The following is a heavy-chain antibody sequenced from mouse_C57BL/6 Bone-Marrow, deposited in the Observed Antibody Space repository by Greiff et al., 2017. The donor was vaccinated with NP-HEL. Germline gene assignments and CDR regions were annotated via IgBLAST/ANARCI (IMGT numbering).Heavy chain of an antibody. J-gene: IGHJ4*01. CDR1: GYAFSSSW. V-gene: IGHV1-82*01. D-gene: IGHD1-1*01. CDR2: IYPGDGDT. CDR3: AKSITTVVRYAMDY. Sequence: VKLMESGPELVKPGASVKISCKASGYAFSSSWMNWVKQRPGKGLEWIGRIYPGDGDTNYNGKFKGKATLTADKSSSTAYMQLSSLTSEDSAVYCCAKSITTVVRYAMDYWGQGTSVTVSS.